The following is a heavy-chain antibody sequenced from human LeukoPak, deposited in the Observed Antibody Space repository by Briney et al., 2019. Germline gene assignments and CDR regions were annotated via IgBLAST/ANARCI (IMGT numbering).Heavy chain of an antibody. D-gene: IGHD6-25*01. J-gene: IGHJ4*02. CDR3: ARGIEAGVDY. CDR2: MSPGSGYT. Sequence: GASVNVSCTTSGYTFTNYDINWVRQAPGQGLEWLGWMSPGSGYTGYAQKFQGRVTMTRDISITTAYVELSSLRSEDTAGYYWARGIEAGVDYWGQGTLVTVPS. V-gene: IGHV1-8*02. CDR1: GYTFTNYD.